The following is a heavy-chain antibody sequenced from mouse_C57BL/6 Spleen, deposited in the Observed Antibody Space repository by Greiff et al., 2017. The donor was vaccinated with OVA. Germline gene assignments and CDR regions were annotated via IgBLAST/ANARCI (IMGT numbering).Heavy chain of an antibody. CDR2: IYPSDSET. V-gene: IGHV1-61*01. CDR1: GYTFTSYW. J-gene: IGHJ4*01. D-gene: IGHD1-1*01. CDR3: ARTVLLRPNYYSRDY. Sequence: VQLQQPGAELVRPGSSVKLSCKASGYTFTSYWMDWVKQRPGQGLEWIGNIYPSDSETHYNQKFKDKATLTVDKSSSTAYRQLSSLTSEDSAVYYCARTVLLRPNYYSRDYWGQGTSVTVSS.